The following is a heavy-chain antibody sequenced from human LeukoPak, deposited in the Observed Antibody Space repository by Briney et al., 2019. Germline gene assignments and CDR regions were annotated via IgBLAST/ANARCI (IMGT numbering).Heavy chain of an antibody. CDR2: IIPIFGTA. V-gene: IGHV1-69*01. CDR1: GGTFSSYA. D-gene: IGHD3-10*01. J-gene: IGHJ4*02. CDR3: AKPYYGSGAFDY. Sequence: SVKVSCKASGGTFSSYAISWVRQAPGQGLEWMGGIIPIFGTANYAQKFQGRVTITADESTSTAYMELSSLRSEDTAVYYCAKPYYGSGAFDYRGQGTLVTVSS.